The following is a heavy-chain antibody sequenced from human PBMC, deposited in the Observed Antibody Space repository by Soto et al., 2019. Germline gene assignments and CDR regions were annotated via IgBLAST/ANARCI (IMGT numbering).Heavy chain of an antibody. V-gene: IGHV5-51*01. CDR2: IYPGDSDT. J-gene: IGHJ4*02. D-gene: IGHD2-2*01. CDR1: GYKVSTWHNFTSYW. CDR3: ARDYCSGTTCYELDY. Sequence: PGESLKISCMGSGYKVSTWHNFTSYWIAWVRQMPGEGLEWMGIIYPGDSDTRYSPSFQGQVTISADKSINTAYPQWSSLKASDTAMYYCARDYCSGTTCYELDYWGQGTLVTVAS.